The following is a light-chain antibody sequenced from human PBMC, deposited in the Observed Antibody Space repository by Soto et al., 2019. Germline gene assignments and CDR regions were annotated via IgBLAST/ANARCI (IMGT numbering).Light chain of an antibody. CDR1: SSDIGTYRS. Sequence: QSALTQPASVSGSPGQSITISCTGTSSDIGTYRSVSWYQQYPGEAPKIMIYEINNRPSGVPDRFSGSKSGNTASLTVSGLQAEDEADYYCSSYAGSNNLGVFGGGTKLTVL. CDR3: SSYAGSNNLGV. V-gene: IGLV2-8*01. J-gene: IGLJ3*02. CDR2: EIN.